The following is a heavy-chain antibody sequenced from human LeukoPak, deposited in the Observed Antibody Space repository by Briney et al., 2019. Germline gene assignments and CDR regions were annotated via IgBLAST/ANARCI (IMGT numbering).Heavy chain of an antibody. CDR1: GASISSYD. Sequence: PSETPSLTCTVSGASISSYDWSWLRQPPGKALEWIGYISHSGSTNYNPSLKSRVTISTDTSKNQFSLKLSSVTTADTAVYYCARGSSGYYPYWGRGTLVTVSS. J-gene: IGHJ4*02. V-gene: IGHV4-59*01. CDR2: ISHSGST. D-gene: IGHD3-22*01. CDR3: ARGSSGYYPY.